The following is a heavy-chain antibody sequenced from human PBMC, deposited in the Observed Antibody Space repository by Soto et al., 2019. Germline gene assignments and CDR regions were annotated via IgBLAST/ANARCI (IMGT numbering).Heavy chain of an antibody. V-gene: IGHV3-23*01. CDR1: GFTFSSYA. CDR2: ISGSGGST. Sequence: GGSLRLSCAASGFTFSSYAMSWVLQAPGKGLEWVSAISGSGGSTYYADSVKGRFTISRDNSKNTLYLQMNSLRAEDTAVYYCARDRTDGVIVVVPAAFGFDPWGQGTLVTVSS. J-gene: IGHJ5*02. CDR3: ARDRTDGVIVVVPAAFGFDP. D-gene: IGHD2-2*01.